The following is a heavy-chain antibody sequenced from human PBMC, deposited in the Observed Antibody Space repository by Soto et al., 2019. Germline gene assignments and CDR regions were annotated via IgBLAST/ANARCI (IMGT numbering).Heavy chain of an antibody. D-gene: IGHD2-2*01. V-gene: IGHV1-69*02. Sequence: QVQLVQSGAEVKKPGSSVKVSCKASGGTFSSYTISWVRQAPGQGLEWMGRIIPILGIANYAQKFQGRVTITGDKSTSTAYMELSSLRSEDTAVYYCASLIVVVPAAMGGMDVWGQGTTVTVSS. CDR2: IIPILGIA. J-gene: IGHJ6*02. CDR1: GGTFSSYT. CDR3: ASLIVVVPAAMGGMDV.